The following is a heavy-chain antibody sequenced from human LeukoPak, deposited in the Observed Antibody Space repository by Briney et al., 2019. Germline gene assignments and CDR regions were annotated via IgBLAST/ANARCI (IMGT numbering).Heavy chain of an antibody. CDR1: GFTFSTYT. CDR3: ARFRLTTRREDFDS. Sequence: PGGSLRLSCTGSGFTFSTYTMNWVRQAPGKGLEWVASIGSTSSNINYADSVEGRFTISRDNAKNSLYLQMNGLTAEDTAVYYCARFRLTTRREDFDSWGQGTLVTVSS. V-gene: IGHV3-48*01. J-gene: IGHJ4*02. CDR2: IGSTSSNI. D-gene: IGHD2/OR15-2a*01.